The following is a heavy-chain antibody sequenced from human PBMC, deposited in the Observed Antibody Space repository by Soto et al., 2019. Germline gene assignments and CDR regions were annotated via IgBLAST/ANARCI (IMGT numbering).Heavy chain of an antibody. V-gene: IGHV4-30-4*01. Sequence: QVQLQESGPGLVKPSQTLYLTCIVSGGSITSGDYYWSWIRQPPGKGLEWIGYIYYSGTTYYNPSLKGPVNISVDTSKNQFSLKLTPVNAADTAVYYCARDSSGRTSYYGTDVWGQGTTVTVSS. CDR2: IYYSGTT. J-gene: IGHJ6*02. CDR3: ARDSSGRTSYYGTDV. CDR1: GGSITSGDYY. D-gene: IGHD6-19*01.